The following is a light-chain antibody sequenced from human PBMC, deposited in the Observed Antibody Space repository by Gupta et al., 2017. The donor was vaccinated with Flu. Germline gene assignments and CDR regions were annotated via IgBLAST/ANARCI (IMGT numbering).Light chain of an antibody. CDR1: SSDVGGYKY. CDR2: EVS. V-gene: IGLV2-8*01. CDR3: SSYAGSNNGV. Sequence: SVTISCTGTSSDVGGYKYVSWYQQHPGKAPILMMYEVSKRPSGVPDRFSGSKSGTTASLTVSGLQAEDEADYYCSSYAGSNNGVFGGGTELTVL. J-gene: IGLJ3*02.